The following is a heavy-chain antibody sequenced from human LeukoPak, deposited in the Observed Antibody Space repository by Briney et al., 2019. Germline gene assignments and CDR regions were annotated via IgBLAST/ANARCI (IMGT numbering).Heavy chain of an antibody. CDR2: INHSGST. J-gene: IGHJ6*03. CDR3: ARGIVVGPAATPWRRSHYYMDV. CDR1: GGSFSGYY. D-gene: IGHD2-2*02. V-gene: IGHV4-34*01. Sequence: PAETLSLPCAVYGGSFSGYYWSWLRQPPGKGLEWIGEINHSGSTNYNPSLKSRVTISVDSSKNQFSLKLRSVPDADTAVYYCARGIVVGPAATPWRRSHYYMDVWGKEPTVTVSS.